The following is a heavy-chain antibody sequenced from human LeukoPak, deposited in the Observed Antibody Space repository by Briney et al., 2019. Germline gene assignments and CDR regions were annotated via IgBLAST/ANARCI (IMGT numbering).Heavy chain of an antibody. CDR2: VYYSGKT. CDR3: ARLLDNDSSGDPDTFHM. Sequence: SETLSLTCAVSGGSISGNYWSWIGQPPGKGLEGIGYVYYSGKTYYSSSLRSPVTISVDTSKNHFSLKLTSVTAADTAVYYCARLLDNDSSGDPDTFHMWGQGTMVTVSS. CDR1: GGSISGNY. V-gene: IGHV4-59*13. J-gene: IGHJ3*02. D-gene: IGHD3-22*01.